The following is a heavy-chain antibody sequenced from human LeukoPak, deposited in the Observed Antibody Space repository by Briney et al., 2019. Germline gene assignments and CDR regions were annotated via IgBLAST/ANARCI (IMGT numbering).Heavy chain of an antibody. V-gene: IGHV1-2*02. CDR2: INPNSGGT. Sequence: ASVKVSCKASGYTFTGYYMHWVRQAPGQGLEWMGWINPNSGGTNYAQKFQGRVTMTRDTSISTAYMELSRLRSDDTAVYYCARDFTGSSWYGYWGQGTLVTVSS. CDR1: GYTFTGYY. CDR3: ARDFTGSSWYGY. D-gene: IGHD6-13*01. J-gene: IGHJ4*02.